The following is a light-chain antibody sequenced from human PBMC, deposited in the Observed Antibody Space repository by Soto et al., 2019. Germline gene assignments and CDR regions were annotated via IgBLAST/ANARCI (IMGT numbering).Light chain of an antibody. CDR2: DAS. CDR1: QSISSW. CDR3: QQYNSYSGT. V-gene: IGKV1-5*01. Sequence: DIQMTQSPSTLSASVGDRVTITCRASQSISSWLAWYQQKPGKAPKLLIYDASSLESGVPSRFSGSGSGTEFTLTSSSLQPDDFANDYCQQYNSYSGTFGGGTKVEIK. J-gene: IGKJ4*01.